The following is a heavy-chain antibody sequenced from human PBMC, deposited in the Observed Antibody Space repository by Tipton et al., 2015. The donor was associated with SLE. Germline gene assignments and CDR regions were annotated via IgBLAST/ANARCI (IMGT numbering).Heavy chain of an antibody. D-gene: IGHD6-13*01. J-gene: IGHJ3*02. CDR2: INPSGGST. Sequence: QLVQSGAEVKKPGASVKVSCKASGYTFTSYDINWVRQATGQGLEWMGIINPSGGSTSYAQKFQGRVTMTRDTSISTAYMELSSLRSEDTAVYYCARVGIAAPGAFDIWGQGTMVTVSS. CDR3: ARVGIAAPGAFDI. V-gene: IGHV1-46*01. CDR1: GYTFTSYD.